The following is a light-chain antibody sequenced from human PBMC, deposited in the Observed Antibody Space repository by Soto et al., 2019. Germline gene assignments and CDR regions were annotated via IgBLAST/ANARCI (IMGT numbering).Light chain of an antibody. Sequence: EIVLTQSPGTLSLSPGERATLSCRASQSISSSYLAWYQQKPGQAPRFIIDGASTRATGVPDRFSGSGSGTDFTLTVSRLEPEDFAVYYCQQYGSSPLITFGQGPRLEIK. CDR1: QSISSSY. V-gene: IGKV3-20*01. J-gene: IGKJ5*01. CDR2: GAS. CDR3: QQYGSSPLIT.